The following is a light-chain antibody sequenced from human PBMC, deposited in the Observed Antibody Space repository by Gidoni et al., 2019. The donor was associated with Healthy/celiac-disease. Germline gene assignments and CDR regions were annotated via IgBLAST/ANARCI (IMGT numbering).Light chain of an antibody. V-gene: IGKV1-33*01. CDR1: QDISND. CDR3: QQYDNLPT. CDR2: DAS. J-gene: IGKJ4*01. Sequence: DIQMTQSPSSLSASVGDRVTITCQASQDISNDLNWYQQKPGKDPKLLIYDASNLETGVTSRFSGSGSGTDFTFTISSLQPEDIATYFCQQYDNLPTFGGGTKVEIK.